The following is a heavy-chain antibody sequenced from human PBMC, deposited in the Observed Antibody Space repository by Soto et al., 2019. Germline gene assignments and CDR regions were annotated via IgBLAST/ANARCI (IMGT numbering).Heavy chain of an antibody. CDR3: ARLPPRMIAARPFYFDY. Sequence: SETLSLTCTVSGGSISSYYWSWIRQPPGKGLEWIGYIYYSGSTNYNPSLKSRVTISVDTSKNQFSLKLSSVTAADTAVYYCARLPPRMIAARPFYFDYWGQGTLVTFSS. D-gene: IGHD6-6*01. J-gene: IGHJ4*02. CDR2: IYYSGST. V-gene: IGHV4-59*08. CDR1: GGSISSYY.